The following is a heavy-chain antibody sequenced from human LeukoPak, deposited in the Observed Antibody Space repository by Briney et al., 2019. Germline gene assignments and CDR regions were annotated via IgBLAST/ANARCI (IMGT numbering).Heavy chain of an antibody. Sequence: GGSLRLSCAASGFTFSSYGMHWVRQAPGKGLEWVAVIWYDGSNKYYADSVKGRFTISRDNSKNTLYLQMNSLRADDTAVYYCASGRVYCSSTSCYEGGDAFDIWGQGTMVTVSS. D-gene: IGHD2-2*01. CDR3: ASGRVYCSSTSCYEGGDAFDI. V-gene: IGHV3-33*01. J-gene: IGHJ3*02. CDR2: IWYDGSNK. CDR1: GFTFSSYG.